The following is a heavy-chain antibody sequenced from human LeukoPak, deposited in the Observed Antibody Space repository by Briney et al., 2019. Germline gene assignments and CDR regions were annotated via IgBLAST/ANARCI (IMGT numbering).Heavy chain of an antibody. D-gene: IGHD1-26*01. J-gene: IGHJ4*02. CDR1: GFIFSSYG. CDR2: IWYDGSNK. Sequence: GGSLRLSCAASGFIFSSYGMHWVRQAPGKGLEWVAVIWYDGSNKYYADSVKGRFTISRDNSKNTLYLQMNSLRAEDSAVYYCARELPPLVKYYFDYWGQGTLVTASS. V-gene: IGHV3-33*01. CDR3: ARELPPLVKYYFDY.